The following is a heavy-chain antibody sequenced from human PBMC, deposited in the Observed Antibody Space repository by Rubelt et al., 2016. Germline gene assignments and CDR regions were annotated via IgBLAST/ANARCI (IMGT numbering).Heavy chain of an antibody. CDR1: A. J-gene: IGHJ4*02. V-gene: IGHV3-30*04. CDR2: ISYDGGNK. Sequence: AMHWVRQAPGKGLEWVAVISYDGGNKYYADSVKGRFTISRDNSKNTLYLQMNSLRAEDTAVYYCARVAYSYGYEDYWGQGTLVTVSS. CDR3: ARVAYSYGYEDY. D-gene: IGHD5-18*01.